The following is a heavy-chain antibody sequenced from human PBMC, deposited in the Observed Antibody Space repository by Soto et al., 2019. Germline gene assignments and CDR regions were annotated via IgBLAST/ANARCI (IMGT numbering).Heavy chain of an antibody. D-gene: IGHD6-13*01. V-gene: IGHV4-34*01. J-gene: IGHJ4*02. Sequence: PSETLSLTCAVYGGSFSGYYWSWIRQPPGKGLEWIGEINHSGSTNYNPSLKSRVTISVDTSKNQFSLKLSSVTAADTAVYYCARGIGYSSSWRTYYFDYWGQGTLVTVSS. CDR2: INHSGST. CDR1: GGSFSGYY. CDR3: ARGIGYSSSWRTYYFDY.